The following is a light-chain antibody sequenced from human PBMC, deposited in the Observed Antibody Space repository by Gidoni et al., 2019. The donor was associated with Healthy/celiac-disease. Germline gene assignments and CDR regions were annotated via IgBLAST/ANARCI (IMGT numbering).Light chain of an antibody. CDR1: HVISSY. Sequence: DIQLTQSPSFLSASVGDRVTITCRSSHVISSYLAWYQQKPGKAPKLLIYAASTLQSGVPSRFSGSGSVTEFSLTISSLQPEDFATYYCQQLNSYPRTFGQGTKVEIK. CDR2: AAS. V-gene: IGKV1-9*01. J-gene: IGKJ1*01. CDR3: QQLNSYPRT.